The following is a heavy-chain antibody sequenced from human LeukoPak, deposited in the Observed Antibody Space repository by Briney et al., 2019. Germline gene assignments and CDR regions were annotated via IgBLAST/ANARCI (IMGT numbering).Heavy chain of an antibody. CDR1: GFTFNNYS. CDR3: ARDVFSYWYFDL. Sequence: GGSLRLSCAASGFTFNNYSMNWVRQAPGKGLEWVSSISSRSSYIYYADSLKGRFTISRDNAKNSLYLQMNSLRAEDTAVYYCARDVFSYWYFDLGGRGTLVTVSA. V-gene: IGHV3-21*01. J-gene: IGHJ2*01. D-gene: IGHD5/OR15-5a*01. CDR2: ISSRSSYI.